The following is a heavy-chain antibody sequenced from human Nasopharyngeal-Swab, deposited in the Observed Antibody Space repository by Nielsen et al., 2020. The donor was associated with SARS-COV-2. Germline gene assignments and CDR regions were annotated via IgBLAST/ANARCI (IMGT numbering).Heavy chain of an antibody. D-gene: IGHD5-18*01. Sequence: GESLKISCTASGFTFGDYAMNWFRQAQGKGLEWVTYIRNKDYGGTTEYAASVRGRFTISRDDSKNIAYLQMNSLTTGDTAVYYCTRDFPFSVDTATRGYMDVWGKGTTVTVSS. V-gene: IGHV3-49*03. J-gene: IGHJ6*03. CDR1: GFTFGDYA. CDR2: IRNKDYGGTT. CDR3: TRDFPFSVDTATRGYMDV.